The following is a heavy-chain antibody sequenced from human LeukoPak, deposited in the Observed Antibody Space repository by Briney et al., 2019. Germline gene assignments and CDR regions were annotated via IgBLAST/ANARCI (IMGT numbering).Heavy chain of an antibody. J-gene: IGHJ4*02. CDR3: ARASYSYGYWGYFDY. CDR1: GGSFSGYY. D-gene: IGHD5-18*01. CDR2: INHSGST. V-gene: IGHV4-34*01. Sequence: SETLSLTCAVYGGSFSGYYWSWIRQPPGKGLEWIGEINHSGSTNYNPSLKSRVTISVDTSKNQFSLKLSSVTAADTAVYYCARASYSYGYWGYFDYWGRGTLVTVSS.